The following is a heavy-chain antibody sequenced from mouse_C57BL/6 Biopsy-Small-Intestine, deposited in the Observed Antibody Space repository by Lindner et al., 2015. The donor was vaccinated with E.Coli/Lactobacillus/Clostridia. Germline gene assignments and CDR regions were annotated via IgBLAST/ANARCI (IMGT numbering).Heavy chain of an antibody. D-gene: IGHD2-13*01. CDR3: ARDYGDFSYHFDF. Sequence: SVKVSCKASGYTFTSFGISWVRQAPGQGLEWMRWISAYNGNTHYAQNLQGRRTLTTDTSTSTAYMELRSLRSDDTAVYYCARDYGDFSYHFDFWGQGTLVTVSS. V-gene: IGHV1-59*01. CDR2: ISAYNGNT. J-gene: IGHJ4*01. CDR1: GYTFTSFG.